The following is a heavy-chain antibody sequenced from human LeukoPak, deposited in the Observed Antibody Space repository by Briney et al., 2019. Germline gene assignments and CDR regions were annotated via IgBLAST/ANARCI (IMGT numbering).Heavy chain of an antibody. D-gene: IGHD6-6*01. CDR1: GGSISSYY. J-gene: IGHJ6*02. V-gene: IGHV4-59*08. CDR3: ASGSSPALYGMDV. CDR2: IYYSGST. Sequence: PSETLSLTCTVSGGSISSYYWSWIRQPPGKGLEWIGYIYYSGSTNYNPSLKSRVTISVDTSKNQFSLKLSSVTAADTAVYYCASGSSPALYGMDVWGQGTTVTVSS.